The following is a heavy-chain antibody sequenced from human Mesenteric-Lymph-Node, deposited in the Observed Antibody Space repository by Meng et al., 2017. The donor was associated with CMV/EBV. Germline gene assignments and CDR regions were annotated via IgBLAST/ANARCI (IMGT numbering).Heavy chain of an antibody. CDR3: ARGRRSYCSSTSCYNLGY. Sequence: SETLSLTCTVSGGSISTYYWSWIRQPPGKGLEWIGYIYYSGSTNYNPSLKSRVTISLDTSKNQFSLKLSSVTAADTAVYYCARGRRSYCSSTSCYNLGYWGQGTLVTVSS. V-gene: IGHV4-59*01. D-gene: IGHD2-2*02. CDR1: GGSISTYY. J-gene: IGHJ4*02. CDR2: IYYSGST.